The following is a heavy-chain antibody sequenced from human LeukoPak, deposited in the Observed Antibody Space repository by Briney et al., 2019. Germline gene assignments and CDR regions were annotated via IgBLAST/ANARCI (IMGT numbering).Heavy chain of an antibody. CDR2: SNPNSGGR. V-gene: IGHV1-2*02. D-gene: IGHD3-10*01. J-gene: IGHJ4*02. CDR3: ARDKLLWFGELLG. CDR1: GYTFTGYY. Sequence: ASVKLSCKASGYTFTGYYMHWVRHAPGQGLEWMGWSNPNSGGRNYAQKFQGRVTMTRDTSIRTAYMELSRLRSDDTAVYYCARDKLLWFGELLGWGQGTLVTVSS.